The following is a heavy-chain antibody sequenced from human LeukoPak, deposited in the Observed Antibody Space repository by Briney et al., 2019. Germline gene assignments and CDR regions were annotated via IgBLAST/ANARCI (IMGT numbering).Heavy chain of an antibody. D-gene: IGHD6-19*01. V-gene: IGHV4-39*01. CDR1: GGSIKTNTYY. Sequence: SETLSLTCTVSGGSIKTNTYYWGWIRQPPGKGLEWIGSIYYSGNTYYNPSLKTRVTISVDTSKRQFSLKLSSVTASDTAVYYCARAAFPPTWLHLFDYWGQGTLVTVSS. CDR2: IYYSGNT. J-gene: IGHJ4*02. CDR3: ARAAFPPTWLHLFDY.